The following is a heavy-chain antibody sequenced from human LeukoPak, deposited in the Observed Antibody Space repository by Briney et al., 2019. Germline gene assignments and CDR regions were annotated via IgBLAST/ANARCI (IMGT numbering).Heavy chain of an antibody. V-gene: IGHV3-7*01. CDR3: ARKHCSTSGCYLDF. Sequence: GGSLRLSCAASGFTFSSYWMSWVRQAPGKGLEWVANIKQDGSEKYYVDSVKGRFTISRDNAKNSLYLQMNSLRAEDTAVYYCARKHCSTSGCYLDFWGQGTLVTVSS. D-gene: IGHD2-2*01. J-gene: IGHJ4*02. CDR2: IKQDGSEK. CDR1: GFTFSSYW.